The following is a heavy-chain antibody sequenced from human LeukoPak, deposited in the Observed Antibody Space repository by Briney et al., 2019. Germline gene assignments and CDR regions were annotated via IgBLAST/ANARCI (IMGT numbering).Heavy chain of an antibody. CDR3: ARGRAARRYYYYYMDV. CDR1: GYTFTSYD. J-gene: IGHJ6*03. V-gene: IGHV1-8*03. CDR2: MNPNSGNT. Sequence: ASVKVSCKASGYTFTSYDINWVRQATGQGLEWMGWMNPNSGNTGYAQKFQGRVTITRNTSISTAYMELSSLRSEDTAVYYCARGRAARRYYYYYMDVWGKGTTVTVSS. D-gene: IGHD6-6*01.